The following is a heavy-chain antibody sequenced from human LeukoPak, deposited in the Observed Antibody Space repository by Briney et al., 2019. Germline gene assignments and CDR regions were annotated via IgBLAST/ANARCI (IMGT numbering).Heavy chain of an antibody. V-gene: IGHV3-23*01. J-gene: IGHJ6*03. CDR3: AKRVRGSGSYYYYYYMDV. Sequence: PGGTLRLSCAASGFTFSSYGMSWVRQAPGKGLEWVSAISGSGGSTYYADSVKGRFTISRDNSKNTLYLQMNSLRAEDTAAYYCAKRVRGSGSYYYYYYMDVWGKGTTVTVSS. CDR1: GFTFSSYG. CDR2: ISGSGGST. D-gene: IGHD3-10*01.